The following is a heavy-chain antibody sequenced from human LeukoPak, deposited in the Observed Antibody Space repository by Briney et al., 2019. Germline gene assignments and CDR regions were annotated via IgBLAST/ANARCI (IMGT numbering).Heavy chain of an antibody. CDR2: IYYSYSDG. J-gene: IGHJ3*02. D-gene: IGHD2-2*01. CDR3: ARDGPVPATADAFDI. V-gene: IGHV5-51*01. CDR1: GYDFITNG. Sequence: GESLKILSKASGYDFITNGIGCVRRVPRQGLEWMGSIYYSYSDGRNSPSLQGQVTISADKSISTVYLQWSSLKASDTAMYYCARDGPVPATADAFDIWGQGTMVTVSS.